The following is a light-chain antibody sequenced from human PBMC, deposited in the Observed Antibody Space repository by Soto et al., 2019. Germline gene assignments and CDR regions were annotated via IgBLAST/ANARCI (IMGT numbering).Light chain of an antibody. CDR2: DAS. CDR3: QQHLGRHT. CDR1: QSVNAY. Sequence: PGERATLSCRASQSVNAYLAWYQQKPGQAPRLLIYDASVWATGIPARFSGSGSGTDFTLTISSLEPEDSAVYYCQQHLGRHTFGQGTKVDIK. J-gene: IGKJ1*01. V-gene: IGKV3-11*01.